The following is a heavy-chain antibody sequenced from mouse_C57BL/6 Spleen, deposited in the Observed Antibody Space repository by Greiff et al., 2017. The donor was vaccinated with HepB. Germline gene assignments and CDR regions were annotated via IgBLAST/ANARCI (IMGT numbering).Heavy chain of an antibody. Sequence: VQLQQSGAELVRPGASVTLSCKASGYTFTDYEMHWVKQTPVHGLEWIGAIDPETGGTAYNQKFKGKAILTADKSSSTAYMELRSLTSEDSAVYYCTRLTGTCRYFDVWGTGTTVTVSS. CDR2: IDPETGGT. CDR3: TRLTGTCRYFDV. V-gene: IGHV1-15*01. CDR1: GYTFTDYE. J-gene: IGHJ1*03. D-gene: IGHD4-1*01.